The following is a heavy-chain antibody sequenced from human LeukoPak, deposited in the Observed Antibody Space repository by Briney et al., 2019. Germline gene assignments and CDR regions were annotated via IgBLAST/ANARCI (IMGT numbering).Heavy chain of an antibody. CDR1: GDILSKYG. CDR3: ARESGSVPFYNALTGRQDCYFYYMDV. D-gene: IGHD3-9*01. J-gene: IGHJ6*03. Sequence: ASVKVSCKASGDILSKYGISWVRQAPGQGLEWMGGITPIPDPPSYAQKFQGRLTITTDESTNTFYMELSSLKFDDTAVYFCARESGSVPFYNALTGRQDCYFYYMDVWGKGTTVTVSS. CDR2: ITPIPDPP. V-gene: IGHV1-69*05.